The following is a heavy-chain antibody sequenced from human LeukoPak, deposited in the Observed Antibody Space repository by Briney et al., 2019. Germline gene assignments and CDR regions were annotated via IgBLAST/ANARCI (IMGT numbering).Heavy chain of an antibody. Sequence: PGASVKVSCKASGYTFTSYYMHWVRQAPGQGLEWMGWINPNSGGTNYAQKFQGRVTMTRDTSISTAYMELSRLRSDDTAVYYCARVQRIAVAGTFYFGYWGQGTLVTVSS. D-gene: IGHD6-19*01. CDR3: ARVQRIAVAGTFYFGY. J-gene: IGHJ4*02. CDR2: INPNSGGT. CDR1: GYTFTSYY. V-gene: IGHV1-2*02.